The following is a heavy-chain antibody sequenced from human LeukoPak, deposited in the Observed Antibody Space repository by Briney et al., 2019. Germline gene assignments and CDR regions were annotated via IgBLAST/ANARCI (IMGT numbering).Heavy chain of an antibody. D-gene: IGHD6-19*01. J-gene: IGHJ4*02. CDR3: ATSRWGDY. CDR2: ISAYNGNT. CDR1: GYTFTSYG. Sequence: ASVKVSCKASGYTFTSYGISWVRQAPGQGLEWMGWISAYNGNTNYAQKFQGRVTMTEDTSTDTAYMDLSSLRSEDTAVYYCATSRWGDYWGQGTLVTVSS. V-gene: IGHV1-18*01.